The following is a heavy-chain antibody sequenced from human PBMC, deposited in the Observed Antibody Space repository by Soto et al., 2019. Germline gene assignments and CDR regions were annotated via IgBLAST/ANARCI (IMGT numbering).Heavy chain of an antibody. Sequence: QVQVVQSGAGVKKPGATANVSCKASGYRFTAYDMHWVRQAPGQRLEWLGWINTATGDPKYSPSVQGRVTLTRDTAATTAYMELSGLRFEDTAVYYCARTRAYCSGGSCYRLDYWGQGTLVTVSS. CDR2: INTATGDP. CDR1: GYRFTAYD. D-gene: IGHD2-15*01. CDR3: ARTRAYCSGGSCYRLDY. J-gene: IGHJ4*02. V-gene: IGHV1-3*04.